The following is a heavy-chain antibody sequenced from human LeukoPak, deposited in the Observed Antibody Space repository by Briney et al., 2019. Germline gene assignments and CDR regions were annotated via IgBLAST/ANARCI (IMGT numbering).Heavy chain of an antibody. Sequence: PGGSLRLSCAASGFTFNSYSMNWVRQAPGKGLEWVSYISSSSNTIYYADSVKGRFTISRDNAKNSLYLQLNSLRAEDTAVYYRAPGYCTSTSCSHYFEHWGQGTLVTVSS. V-gene: IGHV3-48*01. J-gene: IGHJ4*02. CDR1: GFTFNSYS. CDR2: ISSSSNTI. D-gene: IGHD2-2*01. CDR3: APGYCTSTSCSHYFEH.